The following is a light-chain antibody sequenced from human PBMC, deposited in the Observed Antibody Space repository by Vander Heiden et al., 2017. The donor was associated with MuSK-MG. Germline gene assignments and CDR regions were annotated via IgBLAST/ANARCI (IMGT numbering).Light chain of an antibody. V-gene: IGKV3-15*01. CDR3: QQHNNWPPGT. Sequence: EIVMTQSPATLSVSPGERATLSCRASQSVSSNLAWYQQNPGQAPRLLSYGASTRATGIPARFSGSGYGTEFTLTISSRQSEDFAVYYCQQHNNWPPGTFGQGTKVEIK. J-gene: IGKJ1*01. CDR1: QSVSSN. CDR2: GAS.